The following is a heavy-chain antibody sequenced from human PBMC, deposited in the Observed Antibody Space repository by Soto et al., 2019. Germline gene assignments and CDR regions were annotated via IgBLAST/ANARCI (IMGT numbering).Heavy chain of an antibody. V-gene: IGHV1-8*01. D-gene: IGHD4-17*01. CDR1: GYTFTSYD. J-gene: IGHJ6*03. Sequence: ASVKVSCKASGYTFTSYDINWVRQATGQGLEWMGWMNPNSGNTGYAQKFQGRVTMTRNTSISTAYMELSSLRSEDTAVYYCARVGYGDSLYYYYYYMAVWGKGTTVTVSS. CDR2: MNPNSGNT. CDR3: ARVGYGDSLYYYYYYMAV.